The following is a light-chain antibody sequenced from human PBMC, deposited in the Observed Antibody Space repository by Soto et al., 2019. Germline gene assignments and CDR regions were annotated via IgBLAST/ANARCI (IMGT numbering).Light chain of an antibody. Sequence: EIVLTQSPGTLSLSPGERATLSCRASQSVSRNFLAWYQQKPGQAPRLLIYGASTRATGVPDRFSGSGSGTDFTLTISRLEPEEFAVYYCQQYGSSRTFGQGNKVEIK. CDR1: QSVSRNF. CDR3: QQYGSSRT. V-gene: IGKV3-20*01. CDR2: GAS. J-gene: IGKJ1*01.